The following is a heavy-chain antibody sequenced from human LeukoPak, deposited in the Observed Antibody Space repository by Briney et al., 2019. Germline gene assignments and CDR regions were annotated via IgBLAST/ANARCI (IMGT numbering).Heavy chain of an antibody. CDR1: GGTFSSYA. CDR3: ARDPRGGSRSYVYYYNYMDV. Sequence: SSVKVSCTASGGTFSSYAISEEGQAPEQGVESMGWINPNSGGNNYEQKFQGRVSKTRYTSISTAHMDVSRLSSDDTAVYYCARDPRGGSRSYVYYYNYMDVWGKGTTVTISS. CDR2: INPNSGGN. J-gene: IGHJ6*03. V-gene: IGHV1-2*02. D-gene: IGHD3-10*01.